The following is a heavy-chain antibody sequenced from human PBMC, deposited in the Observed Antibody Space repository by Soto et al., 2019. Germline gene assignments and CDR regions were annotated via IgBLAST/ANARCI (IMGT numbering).Heavy chain of an antibody. D-gene: IGHD5-18*01. CDR1: GYSFTSYW. CDR2: IYPGDSDT. Sequence: PGESLKISCKCSGYSFTSYWIGWVRQMPGKGLKWMGIIYPGDSDTRYSPSFQGQVTISADKSISTAYLQWSSLKASDTAMYYCARHGAAARGYSYVGWFDPWGQRTLVPVSS. CDR3: ARHGAAARGYSYVGWFDP. J-gene: IGHJ5*02. V-gene: IGHV5-51*01.